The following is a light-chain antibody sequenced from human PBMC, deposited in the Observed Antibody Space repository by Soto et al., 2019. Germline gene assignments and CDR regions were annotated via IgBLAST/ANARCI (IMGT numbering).Light chain of an antibody. CDR3: QQYNNWPLRS. V-gene: IGKV3-15*01. CDR1: QNVSSN. CDR2: GAS. J-gene: IGKJ3*01. Sequence: EIVMTQSPATLSVSPGERATLSCRASQNVSSNLAWYQQKPGQAPRLLIYGASTRATGIPARFSGSGSGTEFTLTISSLQSEDFAVYYCQQYNNWPLRSFGPGTKVDIK.